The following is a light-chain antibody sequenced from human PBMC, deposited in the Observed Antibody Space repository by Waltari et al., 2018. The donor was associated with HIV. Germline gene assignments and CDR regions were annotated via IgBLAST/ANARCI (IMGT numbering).Light chain of an antibody. CDR2: GAS. CDR3: QQYDVWPLT. V-gene: IGKV3-15*01. J-gene: IGKJ4*01. CDR1: QSVGLN. Sequence: DIVLTQSPATLSVSPGVRATLSCRASQSVGLNLAWYQQRPGQPPKLLVYGASTRTSDTSTRFSARGSGTEFTLTITNIRPEDFATYFCQQYDVWPLTFGGGT.